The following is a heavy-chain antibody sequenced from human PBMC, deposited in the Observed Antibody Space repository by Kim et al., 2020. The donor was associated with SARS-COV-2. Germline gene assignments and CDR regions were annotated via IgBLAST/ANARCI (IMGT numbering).Heavy chain of an antibody. D-gene: IGHD3-10*01. Sequence: GGSLRLSCAASGFTFSSYEMNWVRQAPGKGLEWVSYISSSGSTIYYADSVKGRFTISRDNAKNSLYLQMNSLRAEDTAVYYCARDLDTMVRGVILSYYYYGMDVWGQGTTVTVSS. CDR2: ISSSGSTI. CDR3: ARDLDTMVRGVILSYYYYGMDV. J-gene: IGHJ6*02. V-gene: IGHV3-48*03. CDR1: GFTFSSYE.